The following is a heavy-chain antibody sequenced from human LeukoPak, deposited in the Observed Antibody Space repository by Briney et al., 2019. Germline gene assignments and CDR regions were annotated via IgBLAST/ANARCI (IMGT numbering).Heavy chain of an antibody. CDR1: GGSISSSSYY. D-gene: IGHD6-13*01. V-gene: IGHV4-39*07. J-gene: IGHJ6*03. Sequence: KPSETLSLTCTVSGGSISSSSYYWGWIRQPPGKGLEWIGSIYFSGGTYYNASLKSRVTISVDTSKNQFSLKLSSVTAADTAVYYCARTTEAHSWRTRYYDYYMDVWGKGTTVTVSS. CDR2: IYFSGGT. CDR3: ARTTEAHSWRTRYYDYYMDV.